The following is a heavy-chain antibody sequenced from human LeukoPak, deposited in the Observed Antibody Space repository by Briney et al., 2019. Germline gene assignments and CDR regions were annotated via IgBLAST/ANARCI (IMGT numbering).Heavy chain of an antibody. V-gene: IGHV4-59*01. CDR2: IYYSGST. J-gene: IGHJ4*02. CDR1: GGSISSYY. Sequence: SETLSLTCTVSGGSISSYYWSWIRQPPGKGLEWIGYIYYSGSTNYNPSLKSRVTISVDTSKNQFSLKLSSVTAADTAVYYCARVGNYYDSSGYLDYWGREPWSPSPQ. CDR3: ARVGNYYDSSGYLDY. D-gene: IGHD3-22*01.